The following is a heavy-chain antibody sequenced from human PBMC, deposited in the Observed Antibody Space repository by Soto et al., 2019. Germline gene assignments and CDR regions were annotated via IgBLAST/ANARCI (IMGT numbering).Heavy chain of an antibody. CDR2: SGDRRTSYST. D-gene: IGHD1-1*01. Sequence: EVQLVESGGGLVQPGGSLRLSCAASGFTLSDHYIDWVRQAPEKGLEWVGRSGDRRTSYSTEYAASVKGRFTISRDDPKNSLDLQMDSLKTEDTAVYYCAGTPQTGNDFHVWGQGTTVTVAS. CDR1: GFTLSDHY. CDR3: AGTPQTGNDFHV. J-gene: IGHJ6*02. V-gene: IGHV3-72*01.